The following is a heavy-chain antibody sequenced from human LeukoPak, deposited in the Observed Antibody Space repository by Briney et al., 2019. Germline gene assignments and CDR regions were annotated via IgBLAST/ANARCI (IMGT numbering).Heavy chain of an antibody. V-gene: IGHV4-31*03. Sequence: TLSLTCTVSGGAISSGGYDWGGIRQHPGRGREWIGYIYYSGSPYYTPPLKSRLTISVVTSKNQFSLKLSSVTAADTAVYYCAGLSSGWYEGDYWGQGTLVTVSS. CDR1: GGAISSGGYD. J-gene: IGHJ4*02. CDR2: IYYSGSP. CDR3: AGLSSGWYEGDY. D-gene: IGHD6-19*01.